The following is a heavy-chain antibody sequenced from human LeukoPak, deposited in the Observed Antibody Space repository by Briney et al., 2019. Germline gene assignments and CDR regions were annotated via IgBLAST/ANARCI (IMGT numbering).Heavy chain of an antibody. J-gene: IGHJ4*02. CDR3: VRGTPTPAMDY. CDR2: IDTTTGNP. CDR1: GYPFSAHF. D-gene: IGHD1-1*01. V-gene: IGHV7-4-1*02. Sequence: ASVKVSCKASGYPFSAHFLNWVRQAPGQGLEWMGNIDTTTGNPRYAQDFTGRFVFSLDTSVSTAYLQITSLKADDTAAYYCVRGTPTPAMDYWGQGTQVTVSS.